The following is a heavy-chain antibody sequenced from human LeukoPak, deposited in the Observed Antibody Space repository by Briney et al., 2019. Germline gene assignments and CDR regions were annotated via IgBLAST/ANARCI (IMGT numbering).Heavy chain of an antibody. CDR1: GFTFSSFA. V-gene: IGHV3-30*04. Sequence: GGSLRLSCAASGFTFSSFAMYWVRQAPDKGLEWVAVMSYDGSNKYYADSVKGRFTISRDNAKNSLYLQMNSLRAEDTALYYCARLPVTGYYYYMDVWGKGTTVTVSS. D-gene: IGHD4-17*01. CDR2: MSYDGSNK. CDR3: ARLPVTGYYYYMDV. J-gene: IGHJ6*03.